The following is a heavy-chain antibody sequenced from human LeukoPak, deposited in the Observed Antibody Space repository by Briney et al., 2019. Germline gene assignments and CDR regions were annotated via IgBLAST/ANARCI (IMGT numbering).Heavy chain of an antibody. D-gene: IGHD5-18*01. CDR2: IYYSGST. CDR1: GGSISSYY. CDR3: ARAHESPSSYSYTVLFDY. V-gene: IGHV4-59*01. J-gene: IGHJ4*02. Sequence: SETLSLTCTVSGGSISSYYWSCIRQPPGKGLEYIGYIYYSGSTNYNPSLKSRVTISVDSSKNQFSLKLSSVTAADTAVYYCARAHESPSSYSYTVLFDYWGQGTLVTVSS.